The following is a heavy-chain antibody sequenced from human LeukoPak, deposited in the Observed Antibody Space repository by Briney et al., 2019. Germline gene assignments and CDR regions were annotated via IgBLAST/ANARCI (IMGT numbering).Heavy chain of an antibody. V-gene: IGHV1-2*02. D-gene: IGHD4-23*01. CDR1: GYTFTGYY. CDR3: ARGSRGYGGWFDP. Sequence: APVKGSCKASGYTFTGYYMHWVRQAPGQGLEWMGWINPNSGGTNYAQKFQGRVTMTRDTSISTAYMELSRLRSDDTAVYYCARGSRGYGGWFDPWGQGTLVTVSS. CDR2: INPNSGGT. J-gene: IGHJ5*02.